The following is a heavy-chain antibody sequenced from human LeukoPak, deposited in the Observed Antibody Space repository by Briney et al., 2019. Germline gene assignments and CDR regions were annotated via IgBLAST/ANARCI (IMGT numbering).Heavy chain of an antibody. Sequence: GGSLRLSCAASGFTFSSYSMNWVRQAPGKGLEWVSSISSSSSYIYYADSVKGRFTISRDNAKNSLYLQMNSLRAEDMALYYCAKGVHSSSSEAVDYWGQGTLVTVSS. V-gene: IGHV3-21*04. J-gene: IGHJ4*02. CDR2: ISSSSSYI. CDR1: GFTFSSYS. CDR3: AKGVHSSSSEAVDY. D-gene: IGHD6-13*01.